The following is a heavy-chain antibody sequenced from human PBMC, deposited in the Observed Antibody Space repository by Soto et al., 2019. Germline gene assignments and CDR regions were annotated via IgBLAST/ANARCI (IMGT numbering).Heavy chain of an antibody. V-gene: IGHV1-46*03. J-gene: IGHJ6*02. D-gene: IGHD3-9*01. CDR1: GYTFTSYY. Sequence: ASVKVSCKASGYTFTSYYMHLVRQAPGQGLEWMGIINPSGGSTSYAQKFQGGVTMTRDTSTSTVYMELSSLRSEDTAVYYCARELGYYDILTGYVSDGMDVWGQGTTVT. CDR2: INPSGGST. CDR3: ARELGYYDILTGYVSDGMDV.